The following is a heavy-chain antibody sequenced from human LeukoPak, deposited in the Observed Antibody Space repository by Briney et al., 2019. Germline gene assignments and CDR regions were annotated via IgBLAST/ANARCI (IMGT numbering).Heavy chain of an antibody. CDR3: ARESVTVNYFDF. CDR1: GYTFTSYG. Sequence: ASVKVSCKAPGYTFTSYGINWVRQAPGRGLEWMGWISTYNGNTNYAQKLQGRVTMTTDTSTSTAYMELRSLRSDDTAVYYCARESVTVNYFDFWGQGTLVTVSS. CDR2: ISTYNGNT. J-gene: IGHJ4*02. V-gene: IGHV1-18*01. D-gene: IGHD4-11*01.